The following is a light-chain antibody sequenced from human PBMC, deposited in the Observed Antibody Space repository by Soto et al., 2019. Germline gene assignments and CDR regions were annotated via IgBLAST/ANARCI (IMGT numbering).Light chain of an antibody. Sequence: QSSLAQPASVSGSPGQSITISCTGTSSDVGAYDAVSWYQQHPGKAPQVVIYRGTKRPSGVYTRFSGSVSGNTAYLTVSGLQAEDEAEHFCCSSAPESTYVCGTGTKVTVL. CDR2: RGT. V-gene: IGLV2-23*01. J-gene: IGLJ1*01. CDR1: SSDVGAYDA. CDR3: CSSAPESTYV.